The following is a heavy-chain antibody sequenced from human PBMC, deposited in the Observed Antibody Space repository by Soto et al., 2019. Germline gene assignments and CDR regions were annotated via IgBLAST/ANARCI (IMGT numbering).Heavy chain of an antibody. Sequence: QVQLQQWGAGLLKPSETLSLTCAVYGGSFSGYYWSWIRQPPGKGLEWIGEINHSGSTNYNPSLKSRVTISVDTSKSQFSLKLSSVTAADTAVYYCASHCSSTSCYAGWFDPWGQGTLVTVSS. V-gene: IGHV4-34*01. CDR2: INHSGST. CDR1: GGSFSGYY. J-gene: IGHJ5*02. D-gene: IGHD2-2*01. CDR3: ASHCSSTSCYAGWFDP.